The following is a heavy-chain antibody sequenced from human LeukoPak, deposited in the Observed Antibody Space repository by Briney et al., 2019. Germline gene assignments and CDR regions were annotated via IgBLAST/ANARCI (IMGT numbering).Heavy chain of an antibody. CDR3: ARDAPFRWFDP. CDR1: GGSISSGSYY. Sequence: SETLSLTCTVSGGSISSGSYYWSWIRQPAGKGLEWIGRIYTSGSTNYNPSLKSRVTISVDTSKNQFSLKLSSVTAADTSVYYCARDAPFRWFDPWGQGTLVTVSS. CDR2: IYTSGST. J-gene: IGHJ5*02. V-gene: IGHV4-61*02.